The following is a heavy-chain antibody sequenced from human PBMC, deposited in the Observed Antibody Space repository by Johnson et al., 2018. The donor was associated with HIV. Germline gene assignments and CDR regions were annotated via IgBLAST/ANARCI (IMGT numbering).Heavy chain of an antibody. CDR2: ISYDGSNK. J-gene: IGHJ3*02. Sequence: QVQLVESGGGVVQPGRSLRLSCAASGFTFSTYDMHWVRQAPGKGLEWVAIISYDGSNKYYADSVKGRFTISRDNSKNTLYLQMNSLRAEDTAVFFCVKGSRARAVYDFCSGDPDAFDIWGQGTMVTVSS. D-gene: IGHD3-3*01. V-gene: IGHV3-30*18. CDR3: VKGSRARAVYDFCSGDPDAFDI. CDR1: GFTFSTYD.